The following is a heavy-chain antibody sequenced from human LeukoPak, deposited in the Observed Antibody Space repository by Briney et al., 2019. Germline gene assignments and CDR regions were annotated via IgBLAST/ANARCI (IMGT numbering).Heavy chain of an antibody. CDR1: GYTFTSYG. D-gene: IGHD2-2*01. V-gene: IGHV1-18*01. CDR2: ISAYNGNK. J-gene: IGHJ4*02. CDR3: ASCSSGTFPCDY. Sequence: ASVKVSFKASGYTFTSYGISWVRQAPGQGLEGMGWISAYNGNKNYAQKLQGRVTMTTDTSTSTAYMELRSLRSDDTAVYYCASCSSGTFPCDYWGQGTLVTVSS.